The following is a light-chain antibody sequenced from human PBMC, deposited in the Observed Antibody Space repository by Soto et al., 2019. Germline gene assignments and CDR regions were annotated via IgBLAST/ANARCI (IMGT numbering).Light chain of an antibody. J-gene: IGKJ2*01. CDR2: AAS. V-gene: IGKV1-39*01. Sequence: DIQMTQSPSYLSASVGDRVTITCRASQSISSYLNWYQQKPGKAPKLLIYAASSLQGGVPSRFSGSGSRTDFALIVSSLQPEDFASYYCQQSYSTPHTFGQGTKLEIK. CDR3: QQSYSTPHT. CDR1: QSISSY.